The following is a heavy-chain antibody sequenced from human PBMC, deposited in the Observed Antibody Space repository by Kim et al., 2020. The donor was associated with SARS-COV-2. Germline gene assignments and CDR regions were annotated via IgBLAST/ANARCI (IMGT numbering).Heavy chain of an antibody. V-gene: IGHV5-51*01. Sequence: GESLKISCKGSGYRFTSYWIGWVRQMPGKGLEWIGIIYPGDSDTRYSPSFQGQVTISADKSISTAYLQWSSLKASDTAMYYCARQSQWFGEARDYWGQGTLVTVSS. CDR2: IYPGDSDT. CDR3: ARQSQWFGEARDY. D-gene: IGHD3-10*01. J-gene: IGHJ4*02. CDR1: GYRFTSYW.